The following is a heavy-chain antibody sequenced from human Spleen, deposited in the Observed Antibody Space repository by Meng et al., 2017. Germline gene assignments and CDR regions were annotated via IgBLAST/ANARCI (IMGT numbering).Heavy chain of an antibody. Sequence: SVKVSCKASGYTFTSYGISWVRQAPGQGLEWMGWISAYNGNTNYAQKLQGRVTMTTDTSTSTAYMELRSLRSDDTAVYYCARDSGNKPSSGWYQPAFDYWGQGTLVTVSS. CDR2: ISAYNGNT. J-gene: IGHJ4*02. V-gene: IGHV1-18*01. CDR1: GYTFTSYG. D-gene: IGHD6-19*01. CDR3: ARDSGNKPSSGWYQPAFDY.